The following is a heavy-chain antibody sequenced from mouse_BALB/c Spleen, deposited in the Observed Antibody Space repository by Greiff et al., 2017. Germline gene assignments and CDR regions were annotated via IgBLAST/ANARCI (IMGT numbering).Heavy chain of an antibody. CDR2: ISYSGST. Sequence: EVKLVESGPSLVKPSQTLSLTCSVTGDSITSGYWNWIRKFPGNKLEYMGYISYSGSTYYNPSLKSRISITRDTSKNQYYLQLNSVTTEDTATYYCARWSYYGNYVWYFDVWGAGTTVTVSS. D-gene: IGHD2-10*01. CDR1: GDSITSGY. V-gene: IGHV3-8*02. CDR3: ARWSYYGNYVWYFDV. J-gene: IGHJ1*01.